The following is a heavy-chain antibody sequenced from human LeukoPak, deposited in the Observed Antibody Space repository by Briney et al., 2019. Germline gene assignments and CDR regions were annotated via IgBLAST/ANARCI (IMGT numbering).Heavy chain of an antibody. CDR3: ARDSQYYDFWSGYYSLDAFDI. J-gene: IGHJ3*02. Sequence: SETLSLTCTVSGGSISSYYWSWIRQPAGKGLEWIGRIYTSGSTNYNPSLKSRVTMSVDTSKNQFSLKLSSVTAADTAVYYCARDSQYYDFWSGYYSLDAFDIWGQGTMVTVSS. V-gene: IGHV4-4*07. CDR2: IYTSGST. D-gene: IGHD3-3*01. CDR1: GGSISSYY.